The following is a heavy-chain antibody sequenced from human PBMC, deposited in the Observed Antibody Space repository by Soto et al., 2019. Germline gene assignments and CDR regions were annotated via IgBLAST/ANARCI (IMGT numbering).Heavy chain of an antibody. CDR2: ISYSGST. D-gene: IGHD3-22*01. CDR3: ARSTYDTFDY. Sequence: PSETLSLTCSVSGGSISSGDYYWNWIRQSPGKGLEWIGYISYSGSTYYNPSLKSRVTISADTSKHQFSLKLSSVTGADTAVYYCARSTYDTFDYWGQGTLVTVSS. CDR1: GGSISSGDYY. V-gene: IGHV4-30-4*01. J-gene: IGHJ4*02.